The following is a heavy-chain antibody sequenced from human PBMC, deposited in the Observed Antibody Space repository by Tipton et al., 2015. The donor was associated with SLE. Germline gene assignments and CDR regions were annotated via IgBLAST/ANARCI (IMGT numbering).Heavy chain of an antibody. Sequence: TLSLTCTVSDGSINTYYWNWIRQSPGKGLEWIACVCNSVSTNYDPSLKSRGTISVDTSKNHFSLELTSVTAADTAVYYCARQRLRLLTPLDAWGQGTTVTV. CDR2: VCNSVST. CDR1: DGSINTYY. CDR3: ARQRLRLLTPLDA. J-gene: IGHJ6*02. D-gene: IGHD3-10*01. V-gene: IGHV4-59*08.